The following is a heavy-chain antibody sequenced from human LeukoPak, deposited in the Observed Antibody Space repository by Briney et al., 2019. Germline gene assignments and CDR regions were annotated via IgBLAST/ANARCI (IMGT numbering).Heavy chain of an antibody. CDR3: ARDIDPNYGDSYLDY. CDR2: ISGYNGKT. CDR1: GYTFINYG. Sequence: ASVKVSCKASGYTFINYGLSWMRQAPGQGLEGMGWISGYNGKTKYAQRLQGRVTMTTDTSTSTAYMELRSLRSDDTAVYYCARDIDPNYGDSYLDYWGQGTLVTVSS. D-gene: IGHD4-17*01. V-gene: IGHV1-18*01. J-gene: IGHJ4*02.